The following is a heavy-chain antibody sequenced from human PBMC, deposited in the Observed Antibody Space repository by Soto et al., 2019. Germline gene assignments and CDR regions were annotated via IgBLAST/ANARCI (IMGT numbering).Heavy chain of an antibody. J-gene: IGHJ4*02. CDR2: ISPSGSTI. CDR3: ARGVGYYGSGSYYYFDC. CDR1: GFTFSSYS. V-gene: IGHV3-48*02. D-gene: IGHD3-10*01. Sequence: GGSLRLSCAASGFTFSSYSMNWVRQAPGKGLEWVSYISPSGSTINYADSVKGRFTISRDNNKNSLYLQMNSLREEDTAVYYCARGVGYYGSGSYYYFDCWGQGTLVTVSS.